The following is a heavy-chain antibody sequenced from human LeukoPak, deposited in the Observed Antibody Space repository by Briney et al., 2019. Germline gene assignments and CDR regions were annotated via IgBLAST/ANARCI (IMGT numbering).Heavy chain of an antibody. Sequence: ASVKGSCKASGYTFTGYYMHWVRQAPGQGLAWMGWINPNSGGTNYAQKFQGRVTMTRDTSISTAYMELSRLRSDDTAVYYCARLGYCSGGSCSNHWGQGTLVTVSS. CDR3: ARLGYCSGGSCSNH. V-gene: IGHV1-2*02. CDR1: GYTFTGYY. CDR2: INPNSGGT. J-gene: IGHJ4*02. D-gene: IGHD2-15*01.